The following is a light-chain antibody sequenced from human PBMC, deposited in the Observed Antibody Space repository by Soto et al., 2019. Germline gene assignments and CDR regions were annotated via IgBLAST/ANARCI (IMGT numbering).Light chain of an antibody. V-gene: IGLV2-14*01. CDR3: GSFTTSRIWV. J-gene: IGLJ3*02. CDR2: GVN. CDR1: SRDFGDDKY. Sequence: QSALTQPASVSGSPGQSITVSCTGSSRDFGDDKYVSWYQQQPGKGPNLLIYGVNSRPSGISNRFSGSKSGNTASLTISGLQVEDEAEYCCGSFTTSRIWVFGGGTKLTVL.